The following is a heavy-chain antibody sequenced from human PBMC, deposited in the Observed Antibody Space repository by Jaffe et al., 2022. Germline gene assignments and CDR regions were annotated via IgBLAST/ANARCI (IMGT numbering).Heavy chain of an antibody. CDR2: INPKSGGT. D-gene: IGHD3-3*01. CDR3: ARENSFYDY. V-gene: IGHV1-2*02. J-gene: IGHJ4*02. Sequence: QVQLVQFGAEVKKPGASVKVSCKASGYTFTDYYMHWVRQAPGQGLEWMGWINPKSGGTNYAQKFQGRVTMTRDTSISTTYMDLSSLRFDDTAVYYCARENSFYDYWGQGVLVTVSP. CDR1: GYTFTDYY.